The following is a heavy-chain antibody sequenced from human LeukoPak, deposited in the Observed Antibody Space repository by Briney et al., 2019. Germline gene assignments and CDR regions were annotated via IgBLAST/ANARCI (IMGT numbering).Heavy chain of an antibody. V-gene: IGHV3-66*01. J-gene: IGHJ4*02. CDR1: GFTVSSNY. Sequence: GGSLRLSCAASGFTVSSNYMSWVRQAPGKGLEWVSVIYGGGSTYYADSVKGRFTISRDNSKNTLYLQMNSLRAEDTAVYYCARVSSGWYFDYWGQGTLVTVSS. CDR3: ARVSSGWYFDY. CDR2: IYGGGST. D-gene: IGHD6-19*01.